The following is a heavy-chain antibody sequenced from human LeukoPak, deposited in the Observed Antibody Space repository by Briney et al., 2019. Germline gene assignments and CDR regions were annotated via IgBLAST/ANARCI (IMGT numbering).Heavy chain of an antibody. J-gene: IGHJ4*02. CDR3: ARRAGAYSHPYDY. CDR2: IFSST. V-gene: IGHV3-53*01. D-gene: IGHD4/OR15-4a*01. CDR1: GFTFSDYY. Sequence: HPGGSLRLSCAASGFTFSDYYMSWIRQAPGKGLEWVSFIFSSTHYSDSVKGRFTISRDNSKNTLYLQMNSLRAEDTAVYYCARRAGAYSHPYDYWGQGTLVTVSS.